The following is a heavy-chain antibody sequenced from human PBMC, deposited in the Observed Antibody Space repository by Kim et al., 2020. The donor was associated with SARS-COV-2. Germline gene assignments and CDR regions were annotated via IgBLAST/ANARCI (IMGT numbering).Heavy chain of an antibody. Sequence: DSGKGRFTISRDNSKNTLYLQMNSLRAEDTAVYYCARDIPVLSGSYDPLDYWGQGTLVTVSS. D-gene: IGHD3-10*01. CDR3: ARDIPVLSGSYDPLDY. J-gene: IGHJ4*02. V-gene: IGHV3-30*07.